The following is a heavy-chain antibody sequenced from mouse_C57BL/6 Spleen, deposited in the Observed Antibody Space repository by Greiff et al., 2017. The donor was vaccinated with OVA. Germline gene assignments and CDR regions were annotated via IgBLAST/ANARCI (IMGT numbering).Heavy chain of an antibody. J-gene: IGHJ2*02. CDR2: IDPSDGYP. V-gene: IGHV1-69*01. CDR3: ARDYGSSLDY. CDR1: GYTFTSYW. D-gene: IGHD1-1*01. Sequence: QVQLQQPGPELVKPGASVKLSCKASGYTFTSYWMNWVKQRHGKGLEWIGEIDPSDGYPNYNQKFKGKSTLTVDKSSSTAYMQLSSLTSEDLSVYDCARDYGSSLDYWGQGTSLTVSS.